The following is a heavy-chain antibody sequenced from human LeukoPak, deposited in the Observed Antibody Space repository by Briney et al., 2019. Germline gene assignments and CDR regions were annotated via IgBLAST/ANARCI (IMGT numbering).Heavy chain of an antibody. V-gene: IGHV4-4*02. CDR3: ARDLVDTAMAYGNYYYGMDV. CDR2: IYHSGST. D-gene: IGHD5-18*01. Sequence: SETLSLTCAVSGGSISSSNWWRWVRQPPGKGLEWIGEIYHSGSTNYNPSLKSRVTKSVDKSKNQFSLKLSSVTAADTAVYYCARDLVDTAMAYGNYYYGMDVWGQGTTVTVSS. CDR1: GGSISSSNW. J-gene: IGHJ6*02.